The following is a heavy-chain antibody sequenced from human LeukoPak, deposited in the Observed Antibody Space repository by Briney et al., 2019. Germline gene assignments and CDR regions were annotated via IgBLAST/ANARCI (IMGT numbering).Heavy chain of an antibody. D-gene: IGHD2-21*01. J-gene: IGHJ4*02. CDR2: INHSGST. CDR1: GGSFSGYY. V-gene: IGHV4-34*01. CDR3: ARGRVRKRHYFDY. Sequence: SETLSLTCAVYGGSFSGYYWSWIRQPPGKGLEWIGEINHSGSTNYNPSLKSRVTISVDTSKNQFSLKLSSATAADTAVYYCARGRVRKRHYFDYWGQGTLVTVSS.